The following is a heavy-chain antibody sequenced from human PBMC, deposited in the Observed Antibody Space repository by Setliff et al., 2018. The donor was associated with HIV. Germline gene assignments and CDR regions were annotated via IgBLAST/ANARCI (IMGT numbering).Heavy chain of an antibody. CDR2: INQDGSEK. CDR1: GFTFSSHW. Sequence: GGSLRLSCAVSGFTFSSHWMVWVRQAPGKGLEWVANINQDGSEKNYVDSVKGRFTISRDNAKNMLYLQMNSLSADDTAVYYCVRGSGYYYFDNWGQGALVTVSS. V-gene: IGHV3-7*01. D-gene: IGHD3-22*01. CDR3: VRGSGYYYFDN. J-gene: IGHJ4*02.